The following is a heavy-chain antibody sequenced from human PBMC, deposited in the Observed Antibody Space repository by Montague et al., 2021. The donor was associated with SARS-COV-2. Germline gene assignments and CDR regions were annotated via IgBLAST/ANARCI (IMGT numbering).Heavy chain of an antibody. J-gene: IGHJ3*02. CDR3: ARWGLNNAFDI. Sequence: SETLSLTCSASGDSISRSHYFWAWIRQPPGMGLEWIGSIYFTGKTYYHPSLKSRVTISIDTSKNHFSLRLSSVTAADSAVFYCARWGLNNAFDIWGLGTMITSSS. V-gene: IGHV4-39*02. CDR1: GDSISRSHYF. D-gene: IGHD1/OR15-1a*01. CDR2: IYFTGKT.